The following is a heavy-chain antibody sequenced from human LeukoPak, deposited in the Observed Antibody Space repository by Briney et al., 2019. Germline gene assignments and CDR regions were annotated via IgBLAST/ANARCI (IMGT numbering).Heavy chain of an antibody. CDR1: GGSISSTEYY. Sequence: SQTLSLTCTVSGGSISSTEYYWSWIRQHPGKGLEWIGYIYYSGSTYYNPSLKSRVTISVDTSKNQFSLKLSSVTAADTAVYYCARGPRRDGYNYGDYWGQGTLVTVSS. CDR3: ARGPRRDGYNYGDY. CDR2: IYYSGST. J-gene: IGHJ4*02. D-gene: IGHD5-24*01. V-gene: IGHV4-30-4*01.